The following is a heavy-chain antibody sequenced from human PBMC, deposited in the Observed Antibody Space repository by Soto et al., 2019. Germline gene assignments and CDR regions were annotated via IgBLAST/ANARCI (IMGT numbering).Heavy chain of an antibody. CDR3: ASTTGPDALEL. V-gene: IGHV1-3*01. J-gene: IGHJ4*02. D-gene: IGHD6-6*01. Sequence: ASVKVSCKASGYSDISCAIHWVRQAPGQGLEWMGWINADDDGTKYSQKFQGRITITRDTHASTIYLELSSLTSEDTAIYYCASTTGPDALELGGWGTPVTVSS. CDR2: INADDDGT. CDR1: GYSDISCA.